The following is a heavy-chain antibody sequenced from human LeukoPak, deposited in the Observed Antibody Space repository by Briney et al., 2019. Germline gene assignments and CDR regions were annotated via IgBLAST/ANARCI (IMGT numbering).Heavy chain of an antibody. CDR2: IGNTGAT. CDR3: ARNHCSGGSCYPYYFDY. J-gene: IGHJ4*02. Sequence: SETLSLTCTVSGASISGSYWSWIRQSPGKGLDWIGYIGNTGATNYSPSLNSRVTISVDTSKNQFSLKLSSVTAADTAVYYCARNHCSGGSCYPYYFDYWGQGTLVTVSS. CDR1: GASISGSY. V-gene: IGHV4-59*08. D-gene: IGHD2-15*01.